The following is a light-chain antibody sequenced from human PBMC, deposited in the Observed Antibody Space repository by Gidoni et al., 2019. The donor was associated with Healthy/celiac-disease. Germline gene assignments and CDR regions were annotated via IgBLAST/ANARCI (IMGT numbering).Light chain of an antibody. CDR2: CAS. V-gene: IGKV4-1*01. Sequence: DIVMTQSPDSLAVSLGERATINCKSSQSVLYSSNNKNYLAWYQQKPGQPPKLLIYCASTRESGVPDRFSGSGSGTDFTLPISSLQAEDVAVYYCQQYYSTPPTFGQGTKVEIK. CDR3: QQYYSTPPT. CDR1: QSVLYSSNNKNY. J-gene: IGKJ1*01.